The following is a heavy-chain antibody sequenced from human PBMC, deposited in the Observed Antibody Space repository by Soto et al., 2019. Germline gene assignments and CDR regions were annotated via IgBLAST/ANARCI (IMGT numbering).Heavy chain of an antibody. CDR3: ASPSGYGSGSYSVRFDY. CDR1: GGTFSSYA. V-gene: IGHV1-69*12. D-gene: IGHD3-10*01. J-gene: IGHJ4*02. Sequence: QVQLVQSGAEVKKPGSSVKVSCKASGGTFSSYAISWVRQAPGQGLEWMGGIIPIFGTANYAQKFQGRVTITAEESTSTAYMELSSMRSEDTAVYYCASPSGYGSGSYSVRFDYWGQGTLVTVSS. CDR2: IIPIFGTA.